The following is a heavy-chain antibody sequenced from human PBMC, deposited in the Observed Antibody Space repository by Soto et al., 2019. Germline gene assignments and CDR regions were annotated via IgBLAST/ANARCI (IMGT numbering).Heavy chain of an antibody. CDR1: GFTFSSYA. V-gene: IGHV3-23*01. CDR2: ISGSGGST. J-gene: IGHJ6*02. Sequence: GGSLRLSCAASGFTFSSYAMSWVRQAPGKGLEWVSAISGSGGSTYYADSVKGRFTISRDDSKNTLYLQMNSLRAEDTAVYYCALSSYSSSSAAPYYYYGMDVWGQGTTVTVSS. D-gene: IGHD6-6*01. CDR3: ALSSYSSSSAAPYYYYGMDV.